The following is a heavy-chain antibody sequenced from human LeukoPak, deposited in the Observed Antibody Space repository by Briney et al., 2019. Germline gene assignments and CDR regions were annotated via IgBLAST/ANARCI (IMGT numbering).Heavy chain of an antibody. V-gene: IGHV3-74*01. Sequence: PGGSLRLSCAASGFTFSSYWMHWVRQAPGKGLVWVSRINSDGSSTSYADSVKGRFTISRDNAKNTLYLQMNSLRAEDTAVYYCARDYCDSSGYYYGDYWGQGTLVTVSS. CDR1: GFTFSSYW. D-gene: IGHD3-22*01. CDR2: INSDGSST. J-gene: IGHJ4*02. CDR3: ARDYCDSSGYYYGDY.